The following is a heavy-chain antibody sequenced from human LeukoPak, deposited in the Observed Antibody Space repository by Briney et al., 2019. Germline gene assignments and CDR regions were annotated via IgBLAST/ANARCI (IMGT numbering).Heavy chain of an antibody. V-gene: IGHV4-30-2*01. J-gene: IGHJ5*02. CDR1: GGSISSGGYS. Sequence: NSSQTLSLTCAVSGGSISSGGYSWSWIRQPPGKGLEWIGYIYHSGSTYYNPSLKSRVTISVDRSKNQFSLKLSSVTAADTAVYYCARGSKIATDIVVVPAAISGVNWFDPWGQGTLVTVSS. CDR3: ARGSKIATDIVVVPAAISGVNWFDP. D-gene: IGHD2-2*01. CDR2: IYHSGST.